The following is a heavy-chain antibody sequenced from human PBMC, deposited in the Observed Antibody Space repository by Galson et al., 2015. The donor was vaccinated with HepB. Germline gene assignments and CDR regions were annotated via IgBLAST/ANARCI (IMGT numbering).Heavy chain of an antibody. J-gene: IGHJ4*02. CDR2: ISVSGNTI. V-gene: IGHV3-11*01. Sequence: SLRLSCAVSGFTFSDHYMTWIRQPPGKGLEWVSHISVSGNTIFYADSVKGRFTISRDNSNNSLYLQMNSLRVEDTAVYYCVRGITVFSHPIDYWGQGALVTVSS. CDR1: GFTFSDHY. D-gene: IGHD3-3*01. CDR3: VRGITVFSHPIDY.